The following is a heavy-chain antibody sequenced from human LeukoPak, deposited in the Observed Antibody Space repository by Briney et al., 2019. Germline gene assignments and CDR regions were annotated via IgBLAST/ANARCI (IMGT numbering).Heavy chain of an antibody. D-gene: IGHD6-13*01. CDR1: GGSFSGYY. CDR3: ARVGYSSSWYVKSDWFDP. V-gene: IGHV4-34*01. CDR2: INHSGST. J-gene: IGHJ5*02. Sequence: SETLSLTCAVYGGSFSGYYWSWIRQPPGKGLEWIGEINHSGSTNYNPSLKSRVTISVDTSKNQFSLKLSSVTAAGTAVYYCARVGYSSSWYVKSDWFDPWGQGTLVTVSS.